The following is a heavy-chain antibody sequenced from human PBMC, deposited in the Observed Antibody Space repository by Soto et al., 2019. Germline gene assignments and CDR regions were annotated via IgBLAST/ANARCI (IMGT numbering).Heavy chain of an antibody. Sequence: GGSLRLSCAASGFTFSSYGMHWVRQAPGKGLEWVAVIWYDGSNKYYADSVKGRFTISRDNSKNTLYLQMNSLRAEDTAVYYCASPWADYDFWSGFVYWGQGTLVNVSS. D-gene: IGHD3-3*01. J-gene: IGHJ4*02. CDR2: IWYDGSNK. V-gene: IGHV3-33*01. CDR3: ASPWADYDFWSGFVY. CDR1: GFTFSSYG.